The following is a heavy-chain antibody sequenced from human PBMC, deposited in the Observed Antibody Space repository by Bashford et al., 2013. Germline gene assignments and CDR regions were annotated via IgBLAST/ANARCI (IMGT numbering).Heavy chain of an antibody. V-gene: IGHV3-74*01. D-gene: IGHD6-13*01. CDR3: VRAAPYSSRWTNVDY. J-gene: IGHJ4*02. CDR2: INGDGSSR. CDR1: GFTFSSYY. Sequence: GGSLRLSCAASGFTFSSYYIHWVRQVPGKGLVWVSRINGDGSSRTYADSVKGRFTISRDNAKDTVFLQMNSLRAEDAAVYYCVRAAPYSSRWTNVDYWGQGTLVTVSS.